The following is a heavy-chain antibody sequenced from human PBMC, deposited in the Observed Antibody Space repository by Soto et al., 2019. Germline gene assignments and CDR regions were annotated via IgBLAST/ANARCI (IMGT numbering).Heavy chain of an antibody. J-gene: IGHJ4*02. Sequence: EVQLLESGGGLVQPGGSLRLSCAASGFTFSSYAMSWVRQAPGKGLEWVSAISGSGGSTYYADSVKGRFTIPRDNSKNTIYLQMNRLRAEDTAVYYWAKHSLRGSSGYWIHSRSWGLGSLVTVS. CDR2: ISGSGGST. D-gene: IGHD3-22*01. V-gene: IGHV3-23*01. CDR3: AKHSLRGSSGYWIHSRS. CDR1: GFTFSSYA.